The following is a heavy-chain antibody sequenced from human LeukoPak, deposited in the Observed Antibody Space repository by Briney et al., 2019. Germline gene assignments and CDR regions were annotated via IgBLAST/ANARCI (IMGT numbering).Heavy chain of an antibody. D-gene: IGHD6-6*01. V-gene: IGHV3-23*01. J-gene: IGHJ4*02. CDR1: GITFRSFA. CDR2: ITDSGGDT. Sequence: GGSLRLSCAASGITFRSFAMSWVRQAPGKGLDWVSAITDSGGDTFHADSVRGRFTISRDNSKDTLYLQMNSLRVEDTAVYYCAKGSSSSRPYYVDSWGQGTLVTVSS. CDR3: AKGSSSSRPYYVDS.